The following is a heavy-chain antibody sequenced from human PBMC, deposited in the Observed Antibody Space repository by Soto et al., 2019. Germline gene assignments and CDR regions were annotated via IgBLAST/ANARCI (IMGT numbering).Heavy chain of an antibody. D-gene: IGHD4-17*01. J-gene: IGHJ6*02. CDR1: GGTFSSYA. Sequence: QVQLVQSGAEVKKPGSSVKVSCKASGGTFSSYAISWVRQAPGQGLEWMGGIIPIFGTANYAQKFQGRVTITADESTSTAYMELSSLRSEDTAVYYCARDITTVTSLGYYYGKDVWGQGTTVTVSS. V-gene: IGHV1-69*12. CDR3: ARDITTVTSLGYYYGKDV. CDR2: IIPIFGTA.